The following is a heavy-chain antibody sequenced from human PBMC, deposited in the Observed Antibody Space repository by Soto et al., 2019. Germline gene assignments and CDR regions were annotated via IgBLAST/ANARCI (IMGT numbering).Heavy chain of an antibody. J-gene: IGHJ4*01. CDR3: VRHGGG. V-gene: IGHV3-23*01. D-gene: IGHD3-16*01. Sequence: EVQLLESGGGLVQPGGSLRLSCAASGFTFNTYDMSWVRQAPGTGLEWVSSIATTGETTFYAASVRGRVTISRANSKNTPFLTMNSRRADDPAISYCVRHGGGWGRGKRVTVSS. CDR2: IATTGETT. CDR1: GFTFNTYD.